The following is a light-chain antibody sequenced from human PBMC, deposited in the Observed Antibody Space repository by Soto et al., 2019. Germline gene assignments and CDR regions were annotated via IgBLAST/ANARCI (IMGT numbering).Light chain of an antibody. Sequence: QSALTQPTSVSGSPGQSIAIPCTGNSNDIGAYDYVSWYQQHPGKAPRLLIHGVRNRPPGISSRFSGFKSGLTASLTISGLQAEDEADYYCSSITTSRLYVFGTGTKGTV. CDR1: SNDIGAYDY. CDR2: GVR. V-gene: IGLV2-14*01. CDR3: SSITTSRLYV. J-gene: IGLJ1*01.